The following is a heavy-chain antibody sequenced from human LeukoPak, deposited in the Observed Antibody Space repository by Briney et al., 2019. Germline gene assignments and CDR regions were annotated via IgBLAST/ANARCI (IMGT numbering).Heavy chain of an antibody. CDR2: ISFDGSTK. CDR3: ARDHRSGRPFGDLMGMDV. D-gene: IGHD3-10*01. V-gene: IGHV3-30*04. Sequence: GGSLRLSCAASGSTFNSHAAHWVRQAPGKGLGWVAVISFDGSTKYSADSARGRFTISRHNSKKTLFLKMNSLRVEDTAVYYCARDHRSGRPFGDLMGMDVWGQGTTVTVSS. J-gene: IGHJ6*02. CDR1: GSTFNSHA.